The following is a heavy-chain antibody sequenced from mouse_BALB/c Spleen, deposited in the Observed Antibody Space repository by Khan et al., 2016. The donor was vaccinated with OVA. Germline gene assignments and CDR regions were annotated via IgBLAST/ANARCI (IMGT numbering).Heavy chain of an antibody. J-gene: IGHJ2*01. Sequence: QVQLKQSGPGLVAPSQCLSITCTVSGFSLTSYCVHWVRQPPGKGLEWLGVIWAGGSTNYNSALMSRLSISKDNSKSQVFLKMNSLQTDDTAMYYCARLEDIWGQGTTLTVSS. CDR2: IWAGGST. V-gene: IGHV2-9*02. CDR3: ARLEDI. CDR1: GFSLTSYC. D-gene: IGHD1-3*01.